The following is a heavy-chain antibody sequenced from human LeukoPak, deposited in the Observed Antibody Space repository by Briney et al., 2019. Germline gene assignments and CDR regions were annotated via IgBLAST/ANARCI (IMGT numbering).Heavy chain of an antibody. CDR2: INHSVST. V-gene: IGHV4-34*01. D-gene: IGHD5-12*01. J-gene: IGHJ4*02. Sequence: PSETLSLTCAVYGGSFSGYYWSWIRQPPGKGLEWNGEINHSVSTNYNPSLKSRVTISVDTSKNQFSLKLSSVTAADTAVYYCARARSQYSGYDYKSWGQGTLVTVSS. CDR1: GGSFSGYY. CDR3: ARARSQYSGYDYKS.